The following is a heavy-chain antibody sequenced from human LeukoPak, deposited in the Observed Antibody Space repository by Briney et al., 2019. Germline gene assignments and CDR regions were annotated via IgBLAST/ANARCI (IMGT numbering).Heavy chain of an antibody. V-gene: IGHV1-69*04. CDR2: IIPILGIA. CDR1: GGTFSSYA. J-gene: IGHJ6*02. Sequence: SVKVSCKASGGTFSSYAICWVRPAPGQGLEWLGRIIPILGIANYAQKFQGRVTITADKSTSTDYMELSSLRSEDTAVYYCASSSSWYRYYYYGMDVWGQGTTVTVSS. CDR3: ASSSSWYRYYYYGMDV. D-gene: IGHD6-13*01.